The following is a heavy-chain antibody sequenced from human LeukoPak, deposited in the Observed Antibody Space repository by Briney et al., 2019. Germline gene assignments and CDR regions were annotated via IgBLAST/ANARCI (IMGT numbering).Heavy chain of an antibody. J-gene: IGHJ4*02. D-gene: IGHD3-22*01. CDR3: ARDIGYYYDSSGYRIGDFDY. CDR2: ISAYNGNT. V-gene: IGHV1-18*01. CDR1: GYTFTSYG. Sequence: ASVKVSCKASGYTFTSYGISWVRQAPGQGLEWMGWISAYNGNTNYAQKLQGRVTMTTDTSTSTAYMELRSLRSDDTAVYYCARDIGYYYDSSGYRIGDFDYWGQGTLVTVSS.